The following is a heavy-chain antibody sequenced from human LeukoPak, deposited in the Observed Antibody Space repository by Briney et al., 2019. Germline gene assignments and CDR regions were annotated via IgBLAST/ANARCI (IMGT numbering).Heavy chain of an antibody. J-gene: IGHJ6*03. CDR1: GFTFDDYG. CDR2: INWNGGST. CDR3: ARGSWYDILTGYSKDPPNYYMDV. V-gene: IGHV3-20*04. Sequence: GGSLRLSCAASGFTFDDYGMSWVRQAPGKGLEWVSGINWNGGSTGYADSVKGRFTISRDNAKNSLYLQMNSLRAEDTALYYCARGSWYDILTGYSKDPPNYYMDVWAKGTTVTVSS. D-gene: IGHD3-9*01.